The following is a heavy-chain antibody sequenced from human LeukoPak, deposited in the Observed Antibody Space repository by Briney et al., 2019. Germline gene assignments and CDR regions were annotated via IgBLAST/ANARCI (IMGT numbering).Heavy chain of an antibody. J-gene: IGHJ3*02. Sequence: GGSLGLSCAASGFTFSSYEMNWVRQAPGKGLEWVSYISSSGSTIYYADSVKGRFTISRDNAKNSLYLQMNSLRAEDTAVYYCARDPERRYCSSTSCYNDAFDIWGQGTMVTVSS. CDR3: ARDPERRYCSSTSCYNDAFDI. D-gene: IGHD2-2*02. CDR1: GFTFSSYE. V-gene: IGHV3-48*03. CDR2: ISSSGSTI.